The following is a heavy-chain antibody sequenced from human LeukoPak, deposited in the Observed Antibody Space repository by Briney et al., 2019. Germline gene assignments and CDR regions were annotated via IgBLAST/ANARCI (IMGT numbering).Heavy chain of an antibody. Sequence: GGSLSLFCAASVFPFSRYAMSWLRQARGEGLEWVSAISGSGGSTYYADSVKGRFTISRDNSKNTLYLQMNSLRAEDTAVYYCAKDFRLLAGCWGQGTLVTVSS. CDR3: AKDFRLLAGC. CDR1: VFPFSRYA. V-gene: IGHV3-23*01. J-gene: IGHJ4*02. D-gene: IGHD3/OR15-3a*01. CDR2: ISGSGGST.